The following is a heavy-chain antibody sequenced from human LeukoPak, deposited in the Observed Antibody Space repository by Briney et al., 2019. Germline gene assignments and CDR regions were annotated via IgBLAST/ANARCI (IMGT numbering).Heavy chain of an antibody. D-gene: IGHD2-8*01. J-gene: IGHJ4*02. Sequence: PGGTLRLSCAASGFTFRSYVMSWVRQAPGKGLEWVSTISGSSVTTYYADSVKCRFTISRDNSKNTLYLQMNSLRAEDTAVYYCAKDPDCTSGVCYTFFDYWGQGTLVTVSS. CDR2: ISGSSVTT. CDR1: GFTFRSYV. V-gene: IGHV3-23*01. CDR3: AKDPDCTSGVCYTFFDY.